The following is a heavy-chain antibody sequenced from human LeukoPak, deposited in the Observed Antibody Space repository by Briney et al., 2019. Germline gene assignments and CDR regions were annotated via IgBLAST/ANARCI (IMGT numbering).Heavy chain of an antibody. CDR3: ARDRDPGYNDSSGYRRVNAFDI. V-gene: IGHV3-21*01. Sequence: GGSLRLSCAASGFTFDDYGMSWVRQAPGKGLEWVSSISISSSHIYYADAVKGRFTSSRDSAKNSLYLQMNSLRAEDTAVYYCARDRDPGYNDSSGYRRVNAFDIWGQGTMVTVSS. D-gene: IGHD3-22*01. CDR2: ISISSSHI. CDR1: GFTFDDYG. J-gene: IGHJ3*02.